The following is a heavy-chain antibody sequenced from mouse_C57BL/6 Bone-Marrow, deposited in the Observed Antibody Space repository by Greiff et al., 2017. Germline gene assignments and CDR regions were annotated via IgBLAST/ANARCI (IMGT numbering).Heavy chain of an antibody. V-gene: IGHV3-6*01. J-gene: IGHJ4*01. D-gene: IGHD2-3*01. CDR3: ARGWLLHYAMDY. CDR2: INYAGSN. Sequence: DVQLLESGPGLVKPSQSLSLSCSVTGYSITSGYYWNWIRQFPGTKLEWMGYINYAGSNNYNPSPKNRVSITRDTAKNQFFLKLHTVTTEDTATYYCARGWLLHYAMDYWGQGTSVTVSS. CDR1: GYSITSGYY.